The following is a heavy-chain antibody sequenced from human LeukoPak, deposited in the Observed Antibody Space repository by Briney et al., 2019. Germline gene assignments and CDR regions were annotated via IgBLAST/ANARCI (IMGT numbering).Heavy chain of an antibody. V-gene: IGHV4-61*01. CDR3: ARVSYYYDSSGYPFDY. Sequence: PSETLSLTCTVSGGSVNSGSYYWSWIRQPPGKGLEWIGYIYYSGSTNYNPSLKRRVTISVDTSKNQYSLKLSSVTAADTAVYYCARVSYYYDSSGYPFDYWGQGTLVTVSS. J-gene: IGHJ4*02. D-gene: IGHD3-22*01. CDR1: GGSVNSGSYY. CDR2: IYYSGST.